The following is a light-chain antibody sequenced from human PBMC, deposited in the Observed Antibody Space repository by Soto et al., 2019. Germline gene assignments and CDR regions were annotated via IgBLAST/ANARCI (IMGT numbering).Light chain of an antibody. CDR1: QSLLHSNGYNY. V-gene: IGKV2-28*01. Sequence: DIVMTQSPLSLPVTPGEPASISCRSSQSLLHSNGYNYLDWYLQKPGQSPQLLIYLGSNRASGVPDRFSGSGSGTYVTLKISRVEAEDVGVYYCMQALQTRLTFGGGTKVEIK. CDR2: LGS. CDR3: MQALQTRLT. J-gene: IGKJ4*01.